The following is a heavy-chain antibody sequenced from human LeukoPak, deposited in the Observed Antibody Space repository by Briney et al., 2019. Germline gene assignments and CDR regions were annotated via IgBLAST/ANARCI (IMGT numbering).Heavy chain of an antibody. CDR3: ARGYSYGPYYYYYYMDV. Sequence: GGSLRLSCAASGFTFKNYAMHWVRQAPGKGLEWVSGISWHSGAIDYADLVKGRFTISRDDAKNYVYLQMSSLRPEDTAFYYCARGYSYGPYYYYYYMDVWGKGTTVTVSS. CDR2: ISWHSGAI. J-gene: IGHJ6*03. CDR1: GFTFKNYA. V-gene: IGHV3-9*01. D-gene: IGHD5-18*01.